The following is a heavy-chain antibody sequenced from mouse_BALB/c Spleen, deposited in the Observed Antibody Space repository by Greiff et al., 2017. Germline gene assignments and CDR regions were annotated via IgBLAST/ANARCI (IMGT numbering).Heavy chain of an antibody. CDR1: GYSITSDYA. Sequence: EVQLQQSGPGLVKPSQSLSLTCTVTGYSITSDYAWNWIRQFPGNQLEWMGYISYSGSTSYNPSLKSRISITRDTSKNQFFLQLNSVTTEDTATYYCARSWVRRYYYAMDYWGQGTSVTVSS. CDR3: ARSWVRRYYYAMDY. CDR2: ISYSGST. V-gene: IGHV3-2*02. J-gene: IGHJ4*01. D-gene: IGHD2-14*01.